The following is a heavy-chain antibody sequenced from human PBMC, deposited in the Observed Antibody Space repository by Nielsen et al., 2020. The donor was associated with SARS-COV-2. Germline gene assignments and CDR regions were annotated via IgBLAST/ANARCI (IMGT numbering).Heavy chain of an antibody. CDR1: GFTFSSYS. V-gene: IGHV3-21*04. CDR2: ISITSTYF. J-gene: IGHJ4*02. D-gene: IGHD5-24*01. Sequence: GGSLRLSCAASGFTFSSYSMNWVRQAPGKGLEWVSSISITSTYFYYTDSVRGRFTISRDNSKNTLYLQMNSLRAEDTALYYCAKLPRDGPDYWGQGTLVTVSS. CDR3: AKLPRDGPDY.